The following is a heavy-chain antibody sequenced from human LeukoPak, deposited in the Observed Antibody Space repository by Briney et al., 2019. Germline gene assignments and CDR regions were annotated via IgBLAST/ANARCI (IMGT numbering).Heavy chain of an antibody. CDR1: GFTFDDYS. D-gene: IGHD6-19*01. V-gene: IGHV3-23*01. CDR2: ISGSGGST. Sequence: PGRSLRLSCAASGFTFDDYSLHWVRQAPGEGLEWVSAISGSGGSTYYADSVKGRFTISRDNSKNTLYLQMNSLRAEDTAVYYCAKDQYSSGSRAEYFQHWGQGTLVTVSS. J-gene: IGHJ1*01. CDR3: AKDQYSSGSRAEYFQH.